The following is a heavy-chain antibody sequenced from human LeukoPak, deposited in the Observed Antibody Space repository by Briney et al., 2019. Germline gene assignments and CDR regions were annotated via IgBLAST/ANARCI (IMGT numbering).Heavy chain of an antibody. J-gene: IGHJ5*02. CDR1: GGTFSNYV. Sequence: SVKVSCKASGGTFSNYVISWVRQAPGQGLELMGGIIPMFGSATYSEKFQGRVTITTDESTSTGYMEMSRLTSEDTAVYYCARGQYYGSETYWHTKWFDPWGQGTPVTVSS. CDR2: IIPMFGSA. D-gene: IGHD3-10*01. V-gene: IGHV1-69*05. CDR3: ARGQYYGSETYWHTKWFDP.